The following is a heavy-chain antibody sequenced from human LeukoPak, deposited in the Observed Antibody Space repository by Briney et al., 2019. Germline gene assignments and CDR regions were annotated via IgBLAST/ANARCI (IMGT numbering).Heavy chain of an antibody. J-gene: IGHJ4*02. CDR2: VYYSGST. CDR3: ASHRRSHGSEY. V-gene: IGHV4-59*01. Sequence: SESLSLTCTVSGGSFEHYFWSWIRQPPGKGLEWIGYVYYSGSTDYSPSLKSRLTISADTSKNQFSLKLSSVTAAATAVYYCASHRRSHGSEYWGQGTLVTVSS. CDR1: GGSFEHYF. D-gene: IGHD3-10*01.